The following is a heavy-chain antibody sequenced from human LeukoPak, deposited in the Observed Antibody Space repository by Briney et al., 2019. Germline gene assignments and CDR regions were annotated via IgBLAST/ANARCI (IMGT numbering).Heavy chain of an antibody. Sequence: SETLSLTCTVSGGSISSYYWSWIRQPPGKGLEWIGCIYYSGSTNYNPSLKSRVTISVDTSKNLFSLKLSSVTAADTAVYYCARVGVVAATFDYWGQGTLVTVSS. CDR1: GGSISSYY. V-gene: IGHV4-59*01. D-gene: IGHD2-15*01. J-gene: IGHJ4*02. CDR2: IYYSGST. CDR3: ARVGVVAATFDY.